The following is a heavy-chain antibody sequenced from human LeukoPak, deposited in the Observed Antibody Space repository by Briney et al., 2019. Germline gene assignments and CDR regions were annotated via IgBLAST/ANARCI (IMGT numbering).Heavy chain of an antibody. Sequence: ASVKVSCKASGGTFSSYAISWVRQAPGQGLEWMGRIIPILGIANYAQKFQGRVTITADKSTSTAYMELSSLRSEDTAVYYCARVVRDYDILTGYPGPAFDIWGQGTMVTVSS. CDR2: IIPILGIA. CDR3: ARVVRDYDILTGYPGPAFDI. D-gene: IGHD3-9*01. CDR1: GGTFSSYA. V-gene: IGHV1-69*04. J-gene: IGHJ3*02.